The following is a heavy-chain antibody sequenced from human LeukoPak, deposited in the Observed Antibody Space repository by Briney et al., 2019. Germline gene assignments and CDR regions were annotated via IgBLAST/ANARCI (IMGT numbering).Heavy chain of an antibody. CDR3: AREHSSSSGKVFDY. J-gene: IGHJ4*02. D-gene: IGHD6-6*01. CDR2: INPNSGGT. Sequence: ASVKVSCKASGYTFPGYYMHWVRQAPGQGLEWMGWINPNSGGTNYAQKFQGRVTMTRDTSISTAYRELSRLRSDDTAVYYCAREHSSSSGKVFDYWGQGTLVTVSS. CDR1: GYTFPGYY. V-gene: IGHV1-2*02.